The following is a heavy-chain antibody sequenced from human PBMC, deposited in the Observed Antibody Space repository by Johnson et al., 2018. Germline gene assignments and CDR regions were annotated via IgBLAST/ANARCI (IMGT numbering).Heavy chain of an antibody. Sequence: QVQLVQSGAELKKPGASVKVSCKASGYIFINYGINWVRQATGQGLEWMGWMNPQNGKTGYAQKFQGRVTITRDTSARTAYMELSSRRSEDTAVYYCARGSKWGSGVMDVWGKGTTVTVSS. D-gene: IGHD1-26*01. V-gene: IGHV1-8*03. CDR2: MNPQNGKT. J-gene: IGHJ6*03. CDR1: GYIFINYG. CDR3: ARGSKWGSGVMDV.